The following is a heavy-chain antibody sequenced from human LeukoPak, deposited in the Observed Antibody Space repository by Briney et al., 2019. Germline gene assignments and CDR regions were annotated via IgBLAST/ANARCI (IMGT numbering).Heavy chain of an antibody. J-gene: IGHJ6*02. CDR1: GVTFSSYA. CDR3: AKGSTTVTTPRDYYYGMDV. CDR2: ISGSGGST. V-gene: IGHV3-23*01. Sequence: GGSLRLSCVVSGVTFSSYAMSWVRQAPGKGLEWVSAISGSGGSTYYADSVKGRFTISRDNSKNTLYLQMNSLRAEDTAVYYCAKGSTTVTTPRDYYYGMDVWGQGTTVTVSS. D-gene: IGHD4-17*01.